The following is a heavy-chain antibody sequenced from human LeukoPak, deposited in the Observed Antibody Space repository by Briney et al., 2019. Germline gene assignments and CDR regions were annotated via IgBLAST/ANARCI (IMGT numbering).Heavy chain of an antibody. Sequence: GASVKVSCKASGYTFTSYGIIWVRQAPGQGLEWMGWISANNGKTNYAQKFLGRVTMTTETSTSTAYMELRSLRSDDTAVYYCARGEYYFDYWGQGTLVTVSS. CDR2: ISANNGKT. J-gene: IGHJ4*02. CDR3: ARGEYYFDY. V-gene: IGHV1-18*01. CDR1: GYTFTSYG. D-gene: IGHD3-16*01.